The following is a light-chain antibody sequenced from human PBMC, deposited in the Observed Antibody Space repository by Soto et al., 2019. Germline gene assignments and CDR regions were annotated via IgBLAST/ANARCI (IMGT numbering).Light chain of an antibody. V-gene: IGKV3-20*01. Sequence: EIVLTQSPGTLSLSPGERATLSCRASQSVSDMYLAWYQQKPGQAPRLLIYASNRATGIPDRFSGSGSGTDVTLTISRLEPEDFAVYYCQHYGTSALFGPGTKVEI. J-gene: IGKJ3*01. CDR2: AS. CDR1: QSVSDMY. CDR3: QHYGTSAL.